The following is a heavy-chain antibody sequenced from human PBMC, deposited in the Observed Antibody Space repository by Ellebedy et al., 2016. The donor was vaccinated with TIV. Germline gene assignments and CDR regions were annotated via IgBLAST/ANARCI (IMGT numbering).Heavy chain of an antibody. D-gene: IGHD6-19*01. J-gene: IGHJ6*02. CDR2: ISYDGRNK. CDR3: AKVAVAGTYGRYYYDMDV. CDR1: GFTFTSYA. V-gene: IGHV3-30*04. Sequence: GESLKISCAASGFTFTSYAMHWVRQAPGKGLEWVAIISYDGRNKYYADSVKGRFTISRDNSKNTLYLQMNSLRAEDTAVYYCAKVAVAGTYGRYYYDMDVWGQGTTVTVSS.